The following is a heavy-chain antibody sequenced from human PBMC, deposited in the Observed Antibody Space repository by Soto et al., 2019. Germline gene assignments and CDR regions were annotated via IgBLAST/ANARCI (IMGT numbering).Heavy chain of an antibody. CDR1: GYTLTELS. Sequence: ASVKVSCKVSGYTLTELSMHWVRQAPGKGLEWMGGFDPEDGETIYAQKFQGRVTMTEDTSTDTAYMELSSLRSEDTAVYYCASGYCSGGSCRHNYWGQGTLVTVSS. CDR3: ASGYCSGGSCRHNY. V-gene: IGHV1-24*01. D-gene: IGHD2-15*01. CDR2: FDPEDGET. J-gene: IGHJ4*02.